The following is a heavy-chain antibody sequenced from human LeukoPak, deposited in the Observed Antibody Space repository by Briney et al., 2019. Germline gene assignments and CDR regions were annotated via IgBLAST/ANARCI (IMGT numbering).Heavy chain of an antibody. J-gene: IGHJ3*02. V-gene: IGHV4-39*07. CDR1: GDSFSDFSYY. Sequence: SETLSLTCTVSGDSFSDFSYYWGWIRQSPGKGLEWIGEIYHSGNTNYNPSLESRVTISVDKSNNQFSLRLSSVTAADTAVYFCTKYGLDTSSWYTVAGAFDIWGQGTMVTVSS. CDR2: IYHSGNT. CDR3: TKYGLDTSSWYTVAGAFDI. D-gene: IGHD6-13*01.